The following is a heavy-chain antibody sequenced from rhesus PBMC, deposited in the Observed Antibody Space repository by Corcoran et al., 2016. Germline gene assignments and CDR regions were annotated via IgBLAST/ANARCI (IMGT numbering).Heavy chain of an antibody. CDR1: GFTFSSFV. J-gene: IGHJ4*01. CDR3: TRGGPYSSWSYYFDC. Sequence: DVQLVESGGGLVKPGGSLRLSCVASGFTFSSFVMHWVRQAPGKGLGGVLVMSESGCTIYYADSVKGRFTLSRDNAKNSLFLQMNSLRAEDTAVYYCTRGGPYSSWSYYFDCWGQGVLVTVSS. D-gene: IGHD6-13*01. CDR2: MSESGCTI. V-gene: IGHV3S26*01.